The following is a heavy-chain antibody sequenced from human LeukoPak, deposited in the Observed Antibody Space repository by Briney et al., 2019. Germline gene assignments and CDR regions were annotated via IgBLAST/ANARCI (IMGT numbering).Heavy chain of an antibody. V-gene: IGHV3-21*01. J-gene: IGHJ5*02. CDR1: GFTFSSYR. Sequence: GGSLRLSCAASGFTFSSYRMNWVRQAPGKGLECVSCISSSSDYIYYADSAKGRFTISRDNAKNSLYLQMNSLRAEDTAVYYCARERGYGGYKWFDPWGQGTLVTVSS. CDR3: ARERGYGGYKWFDP. D-gene: IGHD5-12*01. CDR2: ISSSSDYI.